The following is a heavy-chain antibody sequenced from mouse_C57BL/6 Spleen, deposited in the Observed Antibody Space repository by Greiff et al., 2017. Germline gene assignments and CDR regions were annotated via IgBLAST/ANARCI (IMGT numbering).Heavy chain of an antibody. D-gene: IGHD4-1*01. CDR3: ARTGTYYFDY. V-gene: IGHV1-61*01. CDR2: IYPSDSET. Sequence: QVQLQQPGAELVRPGSSVKLSCKASGYTFTSSWMDWVKQRPGQGLEWIGNIYPSDSETHYNQKFKDKATLTVDKSSSTAYMQLSSLTSEDSAVYYCARTGTYYFDYWGQGTTLTVSS. J-gene: IGHJ2*01. CDR1: GYTFTSSW.